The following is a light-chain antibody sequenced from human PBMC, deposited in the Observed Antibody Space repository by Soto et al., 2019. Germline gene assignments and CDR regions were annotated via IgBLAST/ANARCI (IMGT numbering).Light chain of an antibody. CDR1: QSVSRS. Sequence: QLTQSPSSLSASVGDRVIITCRASQSVSRSLAWYQQKPGKAPKLLIYAASSLQSGVPSRFSGSGFGTDFTLTISSLQPEDSAIYYCQQADTFPITFGQGTRLEIK. J-gene: IGKJ5*01. CDR2: AAS. V-gene: IGKV1-12*01. CDR3: QQADTFPIT.